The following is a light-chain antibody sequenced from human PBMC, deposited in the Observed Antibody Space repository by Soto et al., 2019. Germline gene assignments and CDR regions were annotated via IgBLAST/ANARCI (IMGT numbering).Light chain of an antibody. CDR3: CSFAGTGTQYV. Sequence: QSALTQPASVSGSLGQSITISCIGTSSNIGSYNLVSWYQHQPGKAPKIMIFEGSKRPSGVSNRFSGSRSGNTASLTISGLQADDEADYYCCSFAGTGTQYVFGTGTKLTVL. J-gene: IGLJ1*01. CDR1: SSNIGSYNL. CDR2: EGS. V-gene: IGLV2-23*01.